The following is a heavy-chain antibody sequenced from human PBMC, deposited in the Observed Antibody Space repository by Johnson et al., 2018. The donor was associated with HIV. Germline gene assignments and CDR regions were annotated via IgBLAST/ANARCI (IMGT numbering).Heavy chain of an antibody. D-gene: IGHD5-24*01. CDR1: GFTVSSYY. Sequence: AQLVESGGGLVQPGGSLRLSCAASGFTVSSYYMSWVRQAPGKGLEWVSVLFSGGSTYYADSVKGRFTISRDNSKNTLYLQMNSLRAEDTAVYYCARACRDGYTCDAFDIWGQGTMVTVSS. CDR2: LFSGGST. V-gene: IGHV3-66*01. J-gene: IGHJ3*02. CDR3: ARACRDGYTCDAFDI.